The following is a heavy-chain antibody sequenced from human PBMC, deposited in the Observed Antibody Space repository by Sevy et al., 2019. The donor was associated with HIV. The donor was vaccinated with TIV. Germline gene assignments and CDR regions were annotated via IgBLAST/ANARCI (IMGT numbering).Heavy chain of an antibody. V-gene: IGHV1-69*13. CDR1: GGTFSSYA. CDR2: IIPIFGTA. D-gene: IGHD6-13*01. CDR3: ARGGGIAQHYYYYYMDV. J-gene: IGHJ6*03. Sequence: ASVKVSCKASGGTFSSYAISWVRQAPGQGREWMGGIIPIFGTANYAQKFQGRVTITADESTSTAYMELSSLRSEDTAVYYCARGGGIAQHYYYYYMDVWGKGTTVTVSS.